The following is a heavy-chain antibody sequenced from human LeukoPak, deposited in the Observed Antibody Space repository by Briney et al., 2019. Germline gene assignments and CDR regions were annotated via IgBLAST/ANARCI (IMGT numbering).Heavy chain of an antibody. Sequence: SDTLSLTCAVYVDSFSDHYWTWIRQPPGKGLEWIGEIHHSGSTNYRLSLKSRVSISVDRSKNQFSLKLTSVTAADTAVYYCARSPATSWSNFDYWGQGTLVTVSS. CDR1: VDSFSDHY. CDR3: ARSPATSWSNFDY. CDR2: IHHSGST. J-gene: IGHJ4*02. V-gene: IGHV4-34*01. D-gene: IGHD2-2*01.